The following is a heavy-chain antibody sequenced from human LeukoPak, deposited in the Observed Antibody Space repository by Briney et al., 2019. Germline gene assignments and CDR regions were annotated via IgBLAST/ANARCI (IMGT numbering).Heavy chain of an antibody. D-gene: IGHD1-1*01. CDR1: GYSISSGYY. CDR3: VRSPGYLGWLDP. V-gene: IGHV4-38-2*01. CDR2: FYHGGST. Sequence: PSETLSLTCAVSGYSISSGYYWGCIRQPPGKGLEWIGSFYHGGSTYYNPSLKSRVTISVDTSKNQFSLKVSSVTAADTAVYYCVRSPGYLGWLDPWGQGTLVTVSS. J-gene: IGHJ5*02.